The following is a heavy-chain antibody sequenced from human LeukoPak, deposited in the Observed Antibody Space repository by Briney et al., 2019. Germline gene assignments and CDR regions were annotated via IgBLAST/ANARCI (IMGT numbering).Heavy chain of an antibody. CDR2: ISSNGNSI. D-gene: IGHD5-24*01. V-gene: IGHV3-11*04. Sequence: GGSLRLSGAASGLSFNDYYMNWIRQSPGKGLEWISYISSNGNSIYYADSVKGRFTISRDNAKNSLYLHMNSLRVDDTAVYYCAADGGKDVFDYWGQGTLVTVSS. CDR3: AADGGKDVFDY. J-gene: IGHJ4*02. CDR1: GLSFNDYY.